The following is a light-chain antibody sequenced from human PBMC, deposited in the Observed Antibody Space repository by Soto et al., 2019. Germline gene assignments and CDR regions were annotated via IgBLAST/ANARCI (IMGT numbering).Light chain of an antibody. J-gene: IGLJ3*02. Sequence: QSVLTQATSASGTPGQRVTISCSGSSSNIGSNTVNWYQQLPGTAPKLLIYNNAQRPSGVPDRFSGSKSGTSASLAIGGLQSEDEADHYCAVWDDSLNGWVFGGGTKVTVL. V-gene: IGLV1-44*01. CDR1: SSNIGSNT. CDR2: NNA. CDR3: AVWDDSLNGWV.